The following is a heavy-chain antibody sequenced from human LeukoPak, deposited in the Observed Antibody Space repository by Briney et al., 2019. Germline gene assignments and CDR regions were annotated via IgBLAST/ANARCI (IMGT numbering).Heavy chain of an antibody. CDR3: ARTSGTYGSGSPFDY. CDR1: SGSITNSGYY. CDR2: IYHSGST. J-gene: IGHJ4*02. Sequence: SETLSLTCTVSSGSITNSGYYWGWIRQPPGKGLEWIGYIYHSGSTYYNPSLKSRVTISVDRSKNQFSLKLSSVTAADTAVYYCARTSGTYGSGSPFDYWGQGTLVTVSS. D-gene: IGHD3-10*01. V-gene: IGHV4-30-2*01.